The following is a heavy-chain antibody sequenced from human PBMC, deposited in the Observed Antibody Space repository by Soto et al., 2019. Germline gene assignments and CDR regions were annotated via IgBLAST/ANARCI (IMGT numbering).Heavy chain of an antibody. V-gene: IGHV1-2*02. J-gene: IGHJ3*02. Sequence: ASVKVSCKASGYTFTGYYMHWVRQAPGQGLEWMGWINPNSGGTNYAQKFQGRVTMTRDTSISTAYMELSRLRSDDTAVYYCASPEGATYGSDAFDIWGQGTMVTVSS. CDR1: GYTFTGYY. CDR2: INPNSGGT. D-gene: IGHD1-26*01. CDR3: ASPEGATYGSDAFDI.